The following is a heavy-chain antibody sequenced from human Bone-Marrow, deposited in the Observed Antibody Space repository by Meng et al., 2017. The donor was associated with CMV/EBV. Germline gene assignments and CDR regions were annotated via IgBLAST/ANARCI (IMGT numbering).Heavy chain of an antibody. J-gene: IGHJ6*02. CDR3: ARDEQLVNSVYYYYYGMDV. Sequence: SETLSLTCTVSGGSISNTGYYWGWIRQPPGKGLEWIGSIYHSGSTYYNPSLKSRVTISVDTSKNQFSLKLSSVTAADTAVYYCARDEQLVNSVYYYYYGMDVWGQGTTVPVSS. CDR1: GGSISNTGYY. D-gene: IGHD6-6*01. V-gene: IGHV4-39*07. CDR2: IYHSGST.